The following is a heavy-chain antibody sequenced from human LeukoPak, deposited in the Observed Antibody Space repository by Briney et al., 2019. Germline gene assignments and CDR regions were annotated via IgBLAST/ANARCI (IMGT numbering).Heavy chain of an antibody. D-gene: IGHD6-6*01. CDR2: ISGRGGST. CDR3: TKGSRAARPYYFDY. V-gene: IGHV3-23*01. Sequence: GGSLRLSCAASGFTFSSYGMSWVRQAPGKGLEWVSAISGRGGSTYYADSVKGRFTISRDNPKTTLYLQMNSLRAEDTAVYYCTKGSRAARPYYFDYWGLGPLVTVSS. CDR1: GFTFSSYG. J-gene: IGHJ4*02.